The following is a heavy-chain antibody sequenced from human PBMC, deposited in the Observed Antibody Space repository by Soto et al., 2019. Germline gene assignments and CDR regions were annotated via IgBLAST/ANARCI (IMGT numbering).Heavy chain of an antibody. V-gene: IGHV3-30*18. J-gene: IGHJ4*02. CDR1: EFTFSKHG. CDR3: AKGPPLLMVYPVLDS. CDR2: ISYDGSNK. Sequence: VQLVESGGGVVQPGRFLRLSCAASEFTFSKHGMHWVRQAPGKGLEWVAVISYDGSNKYYGDSVKDRFTISRDNSKNTLYLHMNSLRPEDTAVYFCAKGPPLLMVYPVLDSWGQGTLVTVSS. D-gene: IGHD2-8*01.